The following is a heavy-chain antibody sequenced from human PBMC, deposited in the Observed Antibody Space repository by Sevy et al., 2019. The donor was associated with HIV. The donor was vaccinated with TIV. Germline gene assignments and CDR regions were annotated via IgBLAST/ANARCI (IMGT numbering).Heavy chain of an antibody. V-gene: IGHV4-34*01. CDR3: ARMPYYDFWSGSPYGMDV. CDR1: GGSFSGYY. D-gene: IGHD3-3*01. Sequence: SETLSLTCAVYGGSFSGYYWSWIRQPPGKGLEWIGESNHSGSTNYNPSLKSRVTISVDTSKNQFSLKLSSVTAADTAVYYCARMPYYDFWSGSPYGMDVWGQGTTVTVSS. CDR2: SNHSGST. J-gene: IGHJ6*02.